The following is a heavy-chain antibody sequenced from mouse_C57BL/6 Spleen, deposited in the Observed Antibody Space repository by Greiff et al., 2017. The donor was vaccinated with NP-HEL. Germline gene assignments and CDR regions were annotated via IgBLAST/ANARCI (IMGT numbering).Heavy chain of an antibody. V-gene: IGHV1-61*01. J-gene: IGHJ1*03. Sequence: QVQLKQPGAELVRPGSSVKLSCKASGYTFTSYWMDWVKQRPGQGLEWIGNIYPSDSETHYNQKFKDKATLTVDKSSSTAYMQLSSLTSEDSAVYYCARTAVYWYFDVWGTGTTVTVSS. D-gene: IGHD4-1*01. CDR2: IYPSDSET. CDR1: GYTFTSYW. CDR3: ARTAVYWYFDV.